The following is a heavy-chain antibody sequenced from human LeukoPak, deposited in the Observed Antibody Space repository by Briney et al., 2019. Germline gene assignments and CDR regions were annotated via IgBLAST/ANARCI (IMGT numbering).Heavy chain of an antibody. Sequence: GGSLRLSCSASGFTFSSYAMHWVRQAPGKGLEYVSAISSNGGSTYYADSVKGRFTISRDNSKNTLYLQMSSLGAEDTAVYYCVKDRGLASAADAYYYYGMDVWGKGTTVTVSS. J-gene: IGHJ6*04. D-gene: IGHD2-2*01. CDR1: GFTFSSYA. CDR3: VKDRGLASAADAYYYYGMDV. V-gene: IGHV3-64D*06. CDR2: ISSNGGST.